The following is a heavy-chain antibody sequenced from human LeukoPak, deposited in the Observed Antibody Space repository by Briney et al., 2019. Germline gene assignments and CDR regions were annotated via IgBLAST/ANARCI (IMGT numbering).Heavy chain of an antibody. J-gene: IGHJ4*02. Sequence: ASVKVSCKASGYTFTSYVISCVRQAPGQGLEWMAWISAYNGNTNYAQKLQGRVTMTTDTSTSTAYMELRSLRSDDTAVYYCARDGSLEWLLEIGYWGQGTLVTVSS. D-gene: IGHD3-3*01. CDR2: ISAYNGNT. CDR3: ARDGSLEWLLEIGY. CDR1: GYTFTSYV. V-gene: IGHV1-18*01.